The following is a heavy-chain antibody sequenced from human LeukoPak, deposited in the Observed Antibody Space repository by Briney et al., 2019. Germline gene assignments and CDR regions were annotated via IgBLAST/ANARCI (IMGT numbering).Heavy chain of an antibody. CDR3: AKDGGFGELTFDY. Sequence: GGSLRLSCAASGFTFSSYGMHWVRQAPGKGLEWVAVISYDGSNKYYADSVKGRFTISRDNSKNTLYLQMNSLRAEDTAVYYCAKDGGFGELTFDYWGQGTLVTVSS. J-gene: IGHJ4*02. CDR2: ISYDGSNK. D-gene: IGHD3-10*01. V-gene: IGHV3-30*18. CDR1: GFTFSSYG.